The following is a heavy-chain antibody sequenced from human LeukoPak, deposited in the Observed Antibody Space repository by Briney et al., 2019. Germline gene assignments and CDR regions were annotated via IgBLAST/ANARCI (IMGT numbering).Heavy chain of an antibody. CDR2: INSDGSST. J-gene: IGHJ5*02. D-gene: IGHD6-13*01. CDR1: GFTFSSYW. CDR3: AIANGYLGYNWFDP. V-gene: IGHV3-74*01. Sequence: GGSLRPSCAASGFTFSSYWMHWVRQAPGKGLVWVSRINSDGSSTSYADSVKGRFTISRDNAKNTLYLQMNSLRAEDTAVYYCAIANGYLGYNWFDPWGQGTLVTVSS.